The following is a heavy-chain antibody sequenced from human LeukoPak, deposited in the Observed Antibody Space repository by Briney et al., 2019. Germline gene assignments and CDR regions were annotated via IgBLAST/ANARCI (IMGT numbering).Heavy chain of an antibody. J-gene: IGHJ6*02. D-gene: IGHD3-3*01. CDR1: GFTFSSYA. V-gene: IGHV3-23*01. CDR2: ISGSGGNT. CDR3: AKAILRFLEWPLMDV. Sequence: PGGSLRLSCAASGFTFSSYAMSWVRQAPGKGLEWVSAISGSGGNTYYADSVKGRFTISRDNSKNTLYLQMNSLRAEDTAVYYCAKAILRFLEWPLMDVWGQGTTVTVSS.